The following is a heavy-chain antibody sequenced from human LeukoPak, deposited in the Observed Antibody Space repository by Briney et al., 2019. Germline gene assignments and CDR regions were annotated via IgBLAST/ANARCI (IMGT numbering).Heavy chain of an antibody. CDR2: IFGSGGSA. CDR3: AKTTVGYSSGRYPGWPVDC. Sequence: GGSLRLSCAASGFTFNSYAMYWVRQAPGEGLEWISGIFGSGGSAHYADSVKGRFTISRDNSKNTVFLQMNSLRAEDTAVYYCAKTTVGYSSGRYPGWPVDCWGQGTLVTVSS. V-gene: IGHV3-23*01. CDR1: GFTFNSYA. J-gene: IGHJ4*02. D-gene: IGHD6-19*01.